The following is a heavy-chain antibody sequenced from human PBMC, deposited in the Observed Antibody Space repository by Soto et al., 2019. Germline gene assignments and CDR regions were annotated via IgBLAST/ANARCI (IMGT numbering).Heavy chain of an antibody. J-gene: IGHJ4*02. CDR1: GGSISGSSYY. Sequence: NLSETLSLTCTVSGGSISGSSYYWGWIRQPPGKGLEWIGNIYYSGSTYYNPSLKSRVTISVDTSKNQFSLKLSSVTAADTAVYYCMFGSGWKDFDYCGQGTLVTVSS. V-gene: IGHV4-39*01. D-gene: IGHD3-22*01. CDR3: MFGSGWKDFDY. CDR2: IYYSGST.